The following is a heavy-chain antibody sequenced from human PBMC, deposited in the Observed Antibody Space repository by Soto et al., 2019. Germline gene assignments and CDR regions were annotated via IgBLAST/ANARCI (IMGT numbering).Heavy chain of an antibody. J-gene: IGHJ4*02. Sequence: SETLSLTCTVSGGSISSYYWSWSRQPAGKGLEWIGRIYTSGSTNYNPSLKSRVTMSVDTSKNQFSLKLSSVTAADTAVYYCARDRDDFWSGYRPPVYFDYWGQGTLVTVSS. CDR1: GGSISSYY. D-gene: IGHD3-3*01. V-gene: IGHV4-4*07. CDR3: ARDRDDFWSGYRPPVYFDY. CDR2: IYTSGST.